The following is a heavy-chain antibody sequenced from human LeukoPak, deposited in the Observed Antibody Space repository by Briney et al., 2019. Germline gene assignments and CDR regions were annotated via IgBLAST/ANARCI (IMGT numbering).Heavy chain of an antibody. CDR3: ARDHYYDSSGYGLSYYYGMDV. J-gene: IGHJ6*02. CDR1: GFTYSSYS. D-gene: IGHD3-22*01. CDR2: ISSSSSYI. Sequence: GGPLRLSCAASGFTYSSYSMNWLRQAPGKGLEWVSSISSSSSYIYYADSVKGRFTISRDNAKNSLYLQMNSLRAEDTAVYYCARDHYYDSSGYGLSYYYGMDVWGQGTTVTVSS. V-gene: IGHV3-21*01.